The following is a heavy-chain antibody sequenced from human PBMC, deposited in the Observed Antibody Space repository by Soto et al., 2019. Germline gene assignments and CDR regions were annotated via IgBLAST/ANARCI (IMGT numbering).Heavy chain of an antibody. CDR2: IIPIFGTA. D-gene: IGHD1-1*01. Sequence: ASVKVSCKASGGTFSSYAISWVRQAPGQGLEWMGGIIPIFGTANYAQKFQGRVTITADESTSTAYMELSSLRSEDTAVYYCASCVQLEPQRNWFDPWGQGTLVTVSS. J-gene: IGHJ5*02. CDR1: GGTFSSYA. CDR3: ASCVQLEPQRNWFDP. V-gene: IGHV1-69*13.